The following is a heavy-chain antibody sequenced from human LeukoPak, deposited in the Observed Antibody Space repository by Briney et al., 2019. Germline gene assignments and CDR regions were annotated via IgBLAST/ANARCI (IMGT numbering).Heavy chain of an antibody. V-gene: IGHV3-21*01. CDR3: ARADCSGSTCYLRRSWFDP. D-gene: IGHD2-2*01. CDR1: GFRLSDYD. J-gene: IGHJ5*02. Sequence: GGSLRLSCAASGFRLSDYDMNWVRQAPGKGQEWVSSISTGSRYIYYAYSVKGRFTISRDDAKNSLYLQMDYLRAEDTAVYYCARADCSGSTCYLRRSWFDPWGQGTLVTVSS. CDR2: ISTGSRYI.